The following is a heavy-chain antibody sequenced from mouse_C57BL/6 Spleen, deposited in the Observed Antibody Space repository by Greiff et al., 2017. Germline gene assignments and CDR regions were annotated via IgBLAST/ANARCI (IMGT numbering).Heavy chain of an antibody. V-gene: IGHV1-53*01. CDR2: INPSNGGT. Sequence: QVQLQQPGTELVKPGASVKLSCKASGYTFTSYWMHWVKQRPGQGLEWIGNINPSNGGTNYNEKFKSKATLTVDKSSSTAYMQLSSLTSEDSAVYYCARSEVTTVVGGGYFDVWGTGTTVTVAS. CDR3: ARSEVTTVVGGGYFDV. D-gene: IGHD1-1*01. J-gene: IGHJ1*03. CDR1: GYTFTSYW.